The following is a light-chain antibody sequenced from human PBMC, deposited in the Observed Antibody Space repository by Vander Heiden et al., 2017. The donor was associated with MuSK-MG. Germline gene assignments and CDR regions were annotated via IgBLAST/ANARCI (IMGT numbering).Light chain of an antibody. Sequence: SYELTQLPAVSVAPGQTASITFSGDKLGDNYACWYQQKPGPSPVLVIYQDSKRPSGIPERFSGSNSGNTATLTLSGTQAMDEADYYCQAWDSSTVVFGGGTKLTVL. CDR3: QAWDSSTVV. V-gene: IGLV3-1*01. J-gene: IGLJ2*01. CDR1: KLGDNY. CDR2: QDS.